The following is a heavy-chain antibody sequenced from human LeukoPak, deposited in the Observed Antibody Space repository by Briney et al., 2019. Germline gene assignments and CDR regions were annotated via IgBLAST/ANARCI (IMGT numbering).Heavy chain of an antibody. CDR3: TRESIYCSSSSCYSPYGLGV. Sequence: PGGSLRLSCAASGFTFSSYAMSWVRYAPGKGLEWVSGIRDTGGSTYYADSAKGRFTISGDNPKNTPFLQMNSLRDDDTAIYYCTRESIYCSSSSCYSPYGLGVWGQGTTVTVSS. J-gene: IGHJ6*02. V-gene: IGHV3-23*01. CDR1: GFTFSSYA. CDR2: IRDTGGST. D-gene: IGHD2-2*02.